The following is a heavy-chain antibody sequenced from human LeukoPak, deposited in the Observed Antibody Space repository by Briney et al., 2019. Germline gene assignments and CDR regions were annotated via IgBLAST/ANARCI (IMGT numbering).Heavy chain of an antibody. D-gene: IGHD5-12*01. J-gene: IGHJ4*02. CDR3: ARDLDIVATAY. Sequence: AGGSLRLSCAASGFTFSRHSMTWVRQAPGKGLEWVSSISGSGGNIYYAESVRGRFTISRDNAKTSLYLKMNSLRAEDTAVYYCARDLDIVATAYWGQGTLVTVSS. V-gene: IGHV3-21*01. CDR2: ISGSGGNI. CDR1: GFTFSRHS.